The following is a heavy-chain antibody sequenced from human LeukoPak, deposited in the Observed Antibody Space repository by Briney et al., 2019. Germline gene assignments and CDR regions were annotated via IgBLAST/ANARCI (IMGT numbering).Heavy chain of an antibody. Sequence: SETLSLTCAVYGGSFSGYYRSWIRQPPGKGLEWIGEINHSGSTNYNPSLKSRVTISVDTSKNQFSLKLSSVTAADTAVYYCARDEQGYSYGPFDYWGQGTLVTVSS. CDR2: INHSGST. CDR3: ARDEQGYSYGPFDY. J-gene: IGHJ4*02. D-gene: IGHD5-18*01. CDR1: GGSFSGYY. V-gene: IGHV4-34*01.